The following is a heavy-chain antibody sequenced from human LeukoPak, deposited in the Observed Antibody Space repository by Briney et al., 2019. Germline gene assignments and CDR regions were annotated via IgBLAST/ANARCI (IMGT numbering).Heavy chain of an antibody. CDR3: ARGPRIAVAGTRWFDP. Sequence: SETLSLTCAVYGGSFSGYYWSWIRQPPGRGLEWIGEINHSGSTNYNPSLKSRVTISVDMSKNQFSLKLSSVTAADTAVYYCARGPRIAVAGTRWFDPWGQGTLVTVSS. CDR1: GGSFSGYY. D-gene: IGHD6-19*01. CDR2: INHSGST. J-gene: IGHJ5*02. V-gene: IGHV4-34*01.